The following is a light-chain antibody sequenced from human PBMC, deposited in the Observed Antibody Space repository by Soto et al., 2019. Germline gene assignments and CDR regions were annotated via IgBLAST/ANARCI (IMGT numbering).Light chain of an antibody. CDR2: DAS. CDR3: QQRSNWPPALT. V-gene: IGKV3-11*01. J-gene: IGKJ4*01. CDR1: QSVSSY. Sequence: EIVLTQSPATLSLSPGERATLSCRASQSVSSYLAWYQQKPGQSPRLLIYDASNRATGIPARFSGSGSGTDFTLTIRSLEPEAFAVYYCQQRSNWPPALTFGGGTKVEIK.